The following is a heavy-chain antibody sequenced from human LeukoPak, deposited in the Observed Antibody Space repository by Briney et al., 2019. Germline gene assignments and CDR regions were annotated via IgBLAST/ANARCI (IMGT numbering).Heavy chain of an antibody. CDR2: IIGRGVDT. CDR1: GFTFSNFA. D-gene: IGHD3-3*01. V-gene: IGHV3-23*01. J-gene: IGHJ3*02. Sequence: GGSLRLSCVASGFTFSNFAMNWVRQAPGKRLEWVSSIIGRGVDTYHADSVQGRFTISRDNSKNTLYLQMNSLRAEDTAVYYCARVAIFGHAFDIWGQGTMVTVSS. CDR3: ARVAIFGHAFDI.